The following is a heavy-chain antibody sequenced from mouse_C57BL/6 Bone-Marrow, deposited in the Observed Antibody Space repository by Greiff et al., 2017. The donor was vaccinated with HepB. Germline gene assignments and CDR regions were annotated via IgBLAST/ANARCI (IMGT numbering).Heavy chain of an antibody. CDR2: IYPGDGDT. V-gene: IGHV1-82*01. Sequence: QVQLQQSGPELVKPGASVKISCKASGYAFSSSWMNWVKQRPGKGLEWIGRIYPGDGDTNYNGKFKGKATLTADKSSSTAYMQLSSLTSEDSAVYFFAAYDGYHGFDYWGQGTTLTVSS. J-gene: IGHJ2*01. CDR3: AAYDGYHGFDY. CDR1: GYAFSSSW. D-gene: IGHD2-3*01.